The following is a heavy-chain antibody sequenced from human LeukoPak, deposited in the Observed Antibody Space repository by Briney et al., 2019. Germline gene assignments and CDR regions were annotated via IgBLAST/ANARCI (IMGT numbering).Heavy chain of an antibody. Sequence: GGSLRLSCAASDFTFSTYGMSWVRQAPGKGLEWVSSISGGGGSTYYADSVKGRFTISRDNSKNTLYLQMNSLRAEDTAVYYCAKSGYYYYMGVWGKGTTVTISS. V-gene: IGHV3-23*01. D-gene: IGHD1-1*01. CDR2: ISGGGGST. CDR1: DFTFSTYG. J-gene: IGHJ6*03. CDR3: AKSGYYYYMGV.